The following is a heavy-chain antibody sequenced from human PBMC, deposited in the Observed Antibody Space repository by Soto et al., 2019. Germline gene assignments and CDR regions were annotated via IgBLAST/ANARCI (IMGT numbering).Heavy chain of an antibody. Sequence: ESLKISCAASGFTFSSYSMSWVRQAPGKGLEWVSAISGSGGSTYYADSVKGRFTISRDNSKNTLYLQMNSLRAEDTAVYYCAKDARQQLSAGYWGQGTLVTVSS. CDR2: ISGSGGST. CDR1: GFTFSSYS. D-gene: IGHD6-13*01. J-gene: IGHJ4*02. CDR3: AKDARQQLSAGY. V-gene: IGHV3-23*01.